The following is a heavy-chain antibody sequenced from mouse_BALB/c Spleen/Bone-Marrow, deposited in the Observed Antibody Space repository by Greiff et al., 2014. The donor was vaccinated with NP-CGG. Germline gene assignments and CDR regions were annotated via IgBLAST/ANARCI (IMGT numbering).Heavy chain of an antibody. CDR2: ISDGGSYT. J-gene: IGHJ4*01. Sequence: EVKVVESGGGLVKPGGSLKLSCAASGFTFSDYYMYWVRQTPEKRLEWVATISDGGSYTYYPDSVKGRFTISRDNAKNNLYLRMSSLKSEDTAMYYCARDRRITTATYAMDYWGQGTSVTVSS. V-gene: IGHV5-4*02. CDR1: GFTFSDYY. D-gene: IGHD1-2*01. CDR3: ARDRRITTATYAMDY.